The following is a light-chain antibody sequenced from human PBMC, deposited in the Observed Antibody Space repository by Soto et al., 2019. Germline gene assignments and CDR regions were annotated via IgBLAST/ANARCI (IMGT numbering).Light chain of an antibody. J-gene: IGLJ1*01. CDR1: SSDIGGYNY. V-gene: IGLV2-14*01. Sequence: QSALTQPASVSGSPGQSITISCAGTSSDIGGYNYVSWYQQHPGKAPKVMIYEVSNRPSGVSNRFSGSKSGNTASLTISGLQAEDEADYYCSSYTSSSTLYVXGSGTKVTVL. CDR3: SSYTSSSTLYV. CDR2: EVS.